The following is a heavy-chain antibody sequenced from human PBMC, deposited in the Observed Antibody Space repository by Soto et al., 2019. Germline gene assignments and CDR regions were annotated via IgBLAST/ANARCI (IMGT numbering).Heavy chain of an antibody. Sequence: QVQLQESGPGLVKPSQTLSLTCTVSGGSISSGDYYWSWIRQPPGKGLEWIGYIYYSGSTYYNPSLRSQVTISVDTSKNQFSLKLSSVTAADTAVYYCARDGGAYYYDSSGLGQDAFDIWGQGTMVTVSS. J-gene: IGHJ3*02. CDR3: ARDGGAYYYDSSGLGQDAFDI. D-gene: IGHD3-22*01. CDR1: GGSISSGDYY. CDR2: IYYSGST. V-gene: IGHV4-30-4*01.